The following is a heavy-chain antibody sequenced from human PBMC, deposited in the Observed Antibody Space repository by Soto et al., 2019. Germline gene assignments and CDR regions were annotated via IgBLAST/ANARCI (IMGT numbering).Heavy chain of an antibody. J-gene: IGHJ6*02. D-gene: IGHD2-8*01. V-gene: IGHV1-18*01. CDR1: GYTFTRYG. Sequence: ASVKVSCKASGYTFTRYGISWVRQAPGQGLEWMGWISGYNGDTNYAQKFQDRVSMTIDTSTGTAYMELRSLTSDDTAIYYCAKNGQPPYYYYGLDVWGQGTKVAV. CDR2: ISGYNGDT. CDR3: AKNGQPPYYYYGLDV.